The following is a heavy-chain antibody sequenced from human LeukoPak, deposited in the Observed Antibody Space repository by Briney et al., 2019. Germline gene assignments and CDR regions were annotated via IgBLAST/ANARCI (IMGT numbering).Heavy chain of an antibody. CDR1: GGSISSGVYP. V-gene: IGHV4-30-2*01. CDR3: ARARGGGYAEYYFDY. CDR2: IYHSGST. J-gene: IGHJ4*02. Sequence: PSETLSLTCAVSGGSISSGVYPWSWIRQPPGKGLEWIGYIYHSGSTYYNPSLKSRVTISVDKSKNQFSPKLSSVTAADTAVYYCARARGGGYAEYYFDYWGQGTLVTVSS. D-gene: IGHD5-12*01.